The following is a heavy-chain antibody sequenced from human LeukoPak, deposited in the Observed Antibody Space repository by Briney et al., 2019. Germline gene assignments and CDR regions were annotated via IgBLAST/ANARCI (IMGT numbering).Heavy chain of an antibody. CDR1: GYTFTSYY. CDR2: INPSGGST. Sequence: ASVKVSCKASGYTFTSYYMHWVRRAPGQGLEWMGIINPSGGSTSYAQKFQGRVTMTRDTSTSTVYMELSSLRSEDTAVYYCARDSGGYYYDSSGYYAYGMDVWGQGTTITVSS. D-gene: IGHD3-22*01. CDR3: ARDSGGYYYDSSGYYAYGMDV. J-gene: IGHJ6*02. V-gene: IGHV1-46*01.